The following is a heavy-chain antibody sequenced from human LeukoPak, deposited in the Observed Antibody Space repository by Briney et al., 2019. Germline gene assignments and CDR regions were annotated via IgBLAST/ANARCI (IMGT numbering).Heavy chain of an antibody. V-gene: IGHV1-46*01. Sequence: GASVKVSCKTSGYTFTRYYMNWVRQAPGQGLEWMGIINPSGGSTSYAQKFQGRVTMTRDMSTSTVYMELSSLRSEDTAVYYCAGLRHYYYMDVWGKGTTVTVSS. CDR2: INPSGGST. J-gene: IGHJ6*03. CDR3: AGLRHYYYMDV. D-gene: IGHD5-18*01. CDR1: GYTFTRYY.